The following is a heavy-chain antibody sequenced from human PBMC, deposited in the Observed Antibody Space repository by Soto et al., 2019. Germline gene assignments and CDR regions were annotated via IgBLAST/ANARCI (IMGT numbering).Heavy chain of an antibody. J-gene: IGHJ4*02. V-gene: IGHV3-30*18. D-gene: IGHD2-15*01. Sequence: GGSLRLSCAAYGFSLSSYGMHWVRQAPDKGLEWVAVISYDGSNKYYADSVKGRFTISRDNSKNTLYLQMNSLRAADTAVYYCAKDAGYCSGGSCYPYFDYWGQGTLVTVS. CDR2: ISYDGSNK. CDR3: AKDAGYCSGGSCYPYFDY. CDR1: GFSLSSYG.